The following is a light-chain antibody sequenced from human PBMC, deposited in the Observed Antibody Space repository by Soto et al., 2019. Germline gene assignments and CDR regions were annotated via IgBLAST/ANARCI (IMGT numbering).Light chain of an antibody. CDR3: SSYKSRSTYV. Sequence: QSVLTQPASVSGSPGQSITISCTGTSSDVGGYNSVSWYRQHPGKAPKLMIYEVSNRPSGVSDRFSGSKSGNTASLTISGLQAEDEADYYCSSYKSRSTYVFGSGTKVTVL. CDR1: SSDVGGYNS. J-gene: IGLJ1*01. CDR2: EVS. V-gene: IGLV2-14*01.